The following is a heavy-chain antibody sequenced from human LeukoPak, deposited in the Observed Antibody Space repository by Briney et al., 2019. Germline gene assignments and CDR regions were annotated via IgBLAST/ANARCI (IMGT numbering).Heavy chain of an antibody. CDR1: VFTFSSYK. J-gene: IGHJ5*02. CDR2: ISGSSSYI. Sequence: GGALRLSCAPSVFTFSSYKMNWVRQAPGEGLEWGSSISGSSSYIYYADSVKGRFTISRHNAKNSLYLQMNSLSAEDTAVYSCARSLPFAPWGQGTLVTVSS. V-gene: IGHV3-21*01. CDR3: ARSLPFAP.